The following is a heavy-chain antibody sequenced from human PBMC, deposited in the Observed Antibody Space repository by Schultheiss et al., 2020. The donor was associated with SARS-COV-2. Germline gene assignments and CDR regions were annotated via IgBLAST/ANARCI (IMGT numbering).Heavy chain of an antibody. V-gene: IGHV1-69*05. D-gene: IGHD3-10*01. CDR2: IIPIFGTA. Sequence: SVKVSCKASGGTFSSYAISWVRQAPGQGLEWMGGIIPIFGTANYAQKFQGRVTMTRDTSKNQFSLKLSSVTAADTAVYYCARVRIGFGELFFGMDVWGQGTTVTVSS. CDR3: ARVRIGFGELFFGMDV. J-gene: IGHJ6*02. CDR1: GGTFSSYA.